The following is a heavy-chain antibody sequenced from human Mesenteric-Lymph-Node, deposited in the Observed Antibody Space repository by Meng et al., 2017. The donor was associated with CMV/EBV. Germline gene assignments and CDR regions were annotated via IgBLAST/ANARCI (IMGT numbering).Heavy chain of an antibody. CDR2: INPNSGDT. J-gene: IGHJ4*02. D-gene: IGHD3-10*01. V-gene: IGHV1-2*06. CDR3: TRDQRSGEDF. CDR1: GYTFTGYY. Sequence: VSCTASGYTFTGYYMHWVRQAPGQGLEWVGRINPNSGDTNYAQKFQGRVSMTRDTSISTAYMELSRLKSDDTAVYYCTRDQRSGEDFWGQGTLVTVSS.